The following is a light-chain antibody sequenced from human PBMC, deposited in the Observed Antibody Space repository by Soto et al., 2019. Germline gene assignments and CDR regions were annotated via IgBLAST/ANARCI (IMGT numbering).Light chain of an antibody. CDR2: GAS. CDR3: HQYGTLPYA. CDR1: QRVSSNY. V-gene: IGKV3-20*01. Sequence: IALTQSPGTLAFSPGERATLSCRASQRVSSNYVAWYQHKTGKAPRLLIHGASIRATGIPDRFSGSGSGTHFTLTISRLEPEDFAVYYCHQYGTLPYAFGQAPKLQIK. J-gene: IGKJ2*01.